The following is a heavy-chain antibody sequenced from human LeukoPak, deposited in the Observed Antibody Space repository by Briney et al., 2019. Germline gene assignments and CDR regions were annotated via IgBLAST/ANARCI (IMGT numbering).Heavy chain of an antibody. CDR3: ARDRVAGTVSGWFDP. CDR1: GFPFTTYW. CDR2: IKQDGSER. V-gene: IGHV3-7*01. J-gene: IGHJ5*02. D-gene: IGHD1-7*01. Sequence: GGSLRLSCAASGFPFTTYWMNWVRQPLGKGLEWVANIKQDGSERYYVDSVKGRFTICRDNAKNSLYLQMNRLRAEDTAVYYCARDRVAGTVSGWFDPWGQGTLVTVSS.